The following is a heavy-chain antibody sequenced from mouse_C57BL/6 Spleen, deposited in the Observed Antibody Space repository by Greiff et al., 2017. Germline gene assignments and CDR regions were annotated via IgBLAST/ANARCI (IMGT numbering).Heavy chain of an antibody. CDR1: GYSFTGYY. CDR2: INPSTGGT. Sequence: VQLKESGPELVKPGASVKISCKASGYSFTGYYMNWVKQSPEKSLEWIGEINPSTGGTTYNQKFKAKATLTVDKSSSTAYMQLKSLTSEDSAVYYCARWVDYWGQGTTLTVSS. J-gene: IGHJ2*01. CDR3: ARWVDY. V-gene: IGHV1-42*01.